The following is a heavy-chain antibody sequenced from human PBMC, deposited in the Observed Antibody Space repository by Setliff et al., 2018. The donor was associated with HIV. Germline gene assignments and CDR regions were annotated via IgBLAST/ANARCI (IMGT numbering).Heavy chain of an antibody. CDR3: AGPRGDEAFDI. D-gene: IGHD3-10*01. Sequence: SVMVSCKASGGTSSTHAMNWVRQAPGQGLEWMGQIISILEIIDYAQKFQGRLTITADEPTNTIYMELSGLRSEDTAVYYCAGPRGDEAFDIWGQGTMVTVSS. CDR1: GGTSSTHA. J-gene: IGHJ3*02. CDR2: IISILEII. V-gene: IGHV1-69*10.